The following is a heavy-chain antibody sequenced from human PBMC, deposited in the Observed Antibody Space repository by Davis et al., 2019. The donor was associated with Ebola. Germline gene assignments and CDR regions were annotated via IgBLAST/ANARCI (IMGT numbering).Heavy chain of an antibody. V-gene: IGHV3-13*01. CDR1: GFIFSIYD. Sequence: GSLRLSCAASGFIFSIYDMHWVRQVPGKGLEWVSSIGTAGDTYYPGSVKGRFTISRENVKNSLYLQMNSLRAGDTAVYYCARAIFGGVSMDFWGQGTTVTVSS. J-gene: IGHJ6*02. CDR3: ARAIFGGVSMDF. D-gene: IGHD3-3*01. CDR2: IGTAGDT.